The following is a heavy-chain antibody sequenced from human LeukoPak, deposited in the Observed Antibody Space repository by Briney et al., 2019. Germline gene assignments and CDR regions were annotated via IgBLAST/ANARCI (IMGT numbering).Heavy chain of an antibody. Sequence: GGSLRLSCAASGFTFSHAWMNWVRQAPGKGLEWVGRIKSKTDGGTIDYAAPVKGTFTISRDDSKNTLYLQMNSLKTEDTALYYCTASMEVSTYFDYWGQGTLVTVSS. J-gene: IGHJ4*02. CDR1: GFTFSHAW. V-gene: IGHV3-15*01. CDR3: TASMEVSTYFDY. D-gene: IGHD5/OR15-5a*01. CDR2: IKSKTDGGTI.